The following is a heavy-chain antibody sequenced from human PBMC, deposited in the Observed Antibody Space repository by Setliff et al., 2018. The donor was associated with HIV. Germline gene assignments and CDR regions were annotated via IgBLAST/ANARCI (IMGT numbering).Heavy chain of an antibody. CDR3: ARDRGRPDSFDI. V-gene: IGHV3-7*03. D-gene: IGHD1-26*01. Sequence: QPGGSLRLSCAASGFTFSSYGMHWVRQAPGKGLEWVANIKQDGSEKYYVESVKGRFTISRDNAENSLYLQMNNLRAEDTAVYYCARDRGRPDSFDIWGQGTMVTVSS. CDR1: GFTFSSYG. J-gene: IGHJ3*02. CDR2: IKQDGSEK.